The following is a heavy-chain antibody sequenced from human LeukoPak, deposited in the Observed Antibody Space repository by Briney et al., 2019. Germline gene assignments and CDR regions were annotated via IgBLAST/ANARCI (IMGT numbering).Heavy chain of an antibody. Sequence: GGSLRLSCAASGFTFSSYAMHWVRQPPGKGLEYVSAISSNGGSTYYANSVKGRFTISGDNSKNTLYLQMGSLRAEDMAVYYCARVRLGRGYSYGYIDYWGQGTLVTVSS. CDR1: GFTFSSYA. CDR2: ISSNGGST. CDR3: ARVRLGRGYSYGYIDY. D-gene: IGHD5-18*01. V-gene: IGHV3-64*01. J-gene: IGHJ4*02.